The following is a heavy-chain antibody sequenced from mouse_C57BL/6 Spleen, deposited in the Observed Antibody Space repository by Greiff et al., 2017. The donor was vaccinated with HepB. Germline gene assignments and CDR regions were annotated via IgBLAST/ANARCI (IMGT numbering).Heavy chain of an antibody. CDR1: GYTFTDYY. CDR3: ARSHYYGSSYGGFDV. Sequence: VQLQQSGAELVKPGASVKISCKASGYTFTDYYINWVKQRPGQGLEWIGKIGPGSGSTYYNEKVKGKATLTADKSSSTAYMQLSSLTSEDSAVYFCARSHYYGSSYGGFDVWGTGTTVTVSS. D-gene: IGHD1-1*01. CDR2: IGPGSGST. J-gene: IGHJ1*03. V-gene: IGHV1-77*01.